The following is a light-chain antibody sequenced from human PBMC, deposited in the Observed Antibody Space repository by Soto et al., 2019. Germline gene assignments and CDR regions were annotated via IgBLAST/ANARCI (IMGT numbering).Light chain of an antibody. Sequence: EIELTQSPATLSLSPGERATLSCRASQSVSTYLAWYQQKPGQAPWLLIYDASKRATGIPARFSGSGSGTDFTLTITSLEPEDFGVYYCQQRSNWPPTWTFGQGTKVDIK. V-gene: IGKV3-11*01. J-gene: IGKJ1*01. CDR2: DAS. CDR3: QQRSNWPPTWT. CDR1: QSVSTY.